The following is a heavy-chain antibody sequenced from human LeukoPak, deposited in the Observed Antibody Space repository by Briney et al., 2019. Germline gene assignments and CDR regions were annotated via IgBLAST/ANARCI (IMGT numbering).Heavy chain of an antibody. V-gene: IGHV1-46*01. Sequence: ASVKVSCKASGYTFTSYGISWVRQAPGQGLEWMGIINPSGGSTSYAQKFQGRVTMTRDTSTSTVYMELSSLRSEDTAVYYCARDPSDVLWFGESYFDYWGQGTLVTVSS. CDR1: GYTFTSYG. CDR2: INPSGGST. D-gene: IGHD3-10*01. J-gene: IGHJ4*02. CDR3: ARDPSDVLWFGESYFDY.